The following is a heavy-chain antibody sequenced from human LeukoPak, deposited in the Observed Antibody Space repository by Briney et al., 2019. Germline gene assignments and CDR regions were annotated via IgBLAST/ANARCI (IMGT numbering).Heavy chain of an antibody. CDR1: GFTFSNAW. Sequence: GGSLRLSCAASGFTFSNAWMTWVRQAPGKGLEWVGRIKSKTDGGTTDYAAPVKGRFTISRDDSKNTLYLQINSLKIEDTGVYYCTRGGWLRYYFDYWGQGTLVTVSS. J-gene: IGHJ4*02. D-gene: IGHD5-24*01. CDR3: TRGGWLRYYFDY. CDR2: IKSKTDGGTT. V-gene: IGHV3-15*01.